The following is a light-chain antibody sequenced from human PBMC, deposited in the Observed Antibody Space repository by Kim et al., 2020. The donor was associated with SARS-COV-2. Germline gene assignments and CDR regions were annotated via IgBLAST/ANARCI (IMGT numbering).Light chain of an antibody. Sequence: DVQMTQSPSSVSASVGDRVIITCRASHGIASWLAWYQQKPGKAPRLLVFAASAVQDGVPSRFSGSGFGTHFTLTINSLQPEDFGTYYCQQSNNFPITFGQGTRLEIK. CDR3: QQSNNFPIT. J-gene: IGKJ5*01. CDR1: HGIASW. CDR2: AAS. V-gene: IGKV1-12*01.